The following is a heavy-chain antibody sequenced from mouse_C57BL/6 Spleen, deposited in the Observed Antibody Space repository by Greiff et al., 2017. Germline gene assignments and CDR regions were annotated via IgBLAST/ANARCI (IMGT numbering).Heavy chain of an antibody. CDR3: ARGGGYASYFGY. V-gene: IGHV1-52*01. D-gene: IGHD2-2*01. CDR1: GYTFTSYW. CDR2: IDPSNSEP. Sequence: QVQLQQPGAELVRPGSSVTLSCKASGYTFTSYWMPWVKQRPIQGLEWIGNIDPSNSEPNYNQKFKDKATLTVDKSSSTAYMLLSSLTSEDSAVYYCARGGGYASYFGYWGQVTTLTVST. J-gene: IGHJ2*01.